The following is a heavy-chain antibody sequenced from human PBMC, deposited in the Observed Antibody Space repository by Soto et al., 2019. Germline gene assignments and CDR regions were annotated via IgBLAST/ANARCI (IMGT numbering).Heavy chain of an antibody. CDR1: GGSFSGYY. D-gene: IGHD6-6*01. CDR2: INHSGST. Sequence: PSETLSLTCAVYGGSFSGYYWSWIRQPPGKGLEWIGEINHSGSTNYNPSLKSRVTISVDTSKNQFSLKLSSVTAADTAVYYCARSLAARAYYGMDVWGQGTTVTV. CDR3: ARSLAARAYYGMDV. J-gene: IGHJ6*02. V-gene: IGHV4-34*01.